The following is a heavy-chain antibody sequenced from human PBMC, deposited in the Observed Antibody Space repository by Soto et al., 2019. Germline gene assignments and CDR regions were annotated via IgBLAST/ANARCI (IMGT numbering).Heavy chain of an antibody. V-gene: IGHV4-34*01. Sequence: SETLSLTCAVYGGSFSGYYWSWIRQPPGKGLEWIGEINHSGSTNYNPSLKSRVTISVDTSKNQFSLKLSSVTAADTAVYYCARKSVTTAFDYWGQGTLVT. CDR2: INHSGST. CDR3: ARKSVTTAFDY. J-gene: IGHJ4*02. CDR1: GGSFSGYY. D-gene: IGHD4-17*01.